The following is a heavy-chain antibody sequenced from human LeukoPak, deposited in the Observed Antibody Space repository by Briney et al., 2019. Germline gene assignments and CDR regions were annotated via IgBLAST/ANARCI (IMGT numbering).Heavy chain of an antibody. CDR3: ARDQNYYDSPRT. D-gene: IGHD3-22*01. Sequence: SETLSLTCAVYGGSFSGYYWSWIRQPPGKGLEWIGEINHSGSTNYNPSLKSRVTISVDTSKNQFSLKLSSVTAADTAVYYCARDQNYYDSPRTWGQGTLVTVSS. J-gene: IGHJ5*02. CDR1: GGSFSGYY. CDR2: INHSGST. V-gene: IGHV4-34*01.